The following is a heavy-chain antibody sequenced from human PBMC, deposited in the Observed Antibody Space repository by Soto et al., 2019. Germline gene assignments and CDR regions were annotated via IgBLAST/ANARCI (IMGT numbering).Heavy chain of an antibody. D-gene: IGHD5-12*01. Sequence: GESLKSSCKGSGYSLTSYWISWVRQMPGKVLELMGRIDPSDSYTNYSPSFQGHVTISADKSIITAYLQWSSLKASATAVYYCARYLVATKGDLCYYGMKVWGQGRRVRVSS. CDR3: ARYLVATKGDLCYYGMKV. J-gene: IGHJ6*02. CDR1: GYSLTSYW. CDR2: IDPSDSYT. V-gene: IGHV5-10-1*01.